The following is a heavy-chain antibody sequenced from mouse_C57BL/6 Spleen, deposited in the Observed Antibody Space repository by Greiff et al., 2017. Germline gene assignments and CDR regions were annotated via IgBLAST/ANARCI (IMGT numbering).Heavy chain of an antibody. CDR2: ISDGGSYT. D-gene: IGHD1-1*01. Sequence: EVKLVESGGGLVKPGGSLKLSCAASGFTFSSYAMSWVRQTPEKRLEWVATISDGGSYTYYPDNVKGRFTISRDNAKNNLYLQMSNLKSEDTAMYYCAREALYNYGSSAGYFDVWGTGTTVTVSS. CDR3: AREALYNYGSSAGYFDV. CDR1: GFTFSSYA. V-gene: IGHV5-4*01. J-gene: IGHJ1*03.